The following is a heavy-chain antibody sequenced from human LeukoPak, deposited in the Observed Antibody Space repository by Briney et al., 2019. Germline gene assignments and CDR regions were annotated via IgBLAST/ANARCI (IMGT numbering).Heavy chain of an antibody. V-gene: IGHV4-39*01. J-gene: IGHJ4*02. CDR3: ARNGSKVGAAGPVGGYFDY. CDR2: IYYSGST. CDR1: GDSISSSSYY. D-gene: IGHD1-26*01. Sequence: SETLSLTCTVSGDSISSSSYYWGWIRQPPGKGLEWIGSIYYSGSTYYNPSLKSRVTISVDTSKNQFSLKLTSVTAADTAVYFCARNGSKVGAAGPVGGYFDYWGRGTLVTVSS.